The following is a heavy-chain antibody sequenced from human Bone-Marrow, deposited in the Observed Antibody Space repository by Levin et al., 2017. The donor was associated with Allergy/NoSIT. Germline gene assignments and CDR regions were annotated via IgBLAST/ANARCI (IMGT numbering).Heavy chain of an antibody. D-gene: IGHD2-2*02. J-gene: IGHJ6*03. CDR3: ARVGHVRESSGTSWYSFSYYYMDV. CDR1: GGSISSGNYY. V-gene: IGHV4-61*02. Sequence: SQTLSLTCTVSGGSISSGNYYWSWIRQPAGERLEWIGRIYTSGSTTYNPSLKSRVTISLDTSKNQFSLKLTSVTAAETAVYYCARVGHVRESSGTSWYSFSYYYMDVWGKGTTVTVSS. CDR2: IYTSGST.